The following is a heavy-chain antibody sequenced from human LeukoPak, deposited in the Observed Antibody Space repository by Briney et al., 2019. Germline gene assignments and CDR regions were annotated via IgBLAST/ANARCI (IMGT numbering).Heavy chain of an antibody. Sequence: GGSLRLSCAASGFTFSSYDMSWVRQAPGKGLEWVANIKGDGSEKYYVDSVKGRFTISRDNAKNSLYLQMNSLRAEDTAVYYCARWRSTIAAAGSDYWGQGTLVTVSS. D-gene: IGHD6-13*01. CDR3: ARWRSTIAAAGSDY. V-gene: IGHV3-7*01. J-gene: IGHJ4*02. CDR2: IKGDGSEK. CDR1: GFTFSSYD.